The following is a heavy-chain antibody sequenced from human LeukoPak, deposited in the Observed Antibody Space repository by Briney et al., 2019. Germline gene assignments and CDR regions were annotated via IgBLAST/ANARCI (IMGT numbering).Heavy chain of an antibody. CDR1: ALSVSSGSYY. CDR3: AREPVGVVSPFDY. J-gene: IGHJ4*02. D-gene: IGHD3-22*01. V-gene: IGHV4-61*01. CDR2: IYYSGIT. Sequence: SETLSLNCTVSALSVSSGSYYWSWIRQPPGKELEWIGYIYYSGITNYNPSLKSRVTTSVDTSKNHFSLKLSSVTAADTAVYYCAREPVGVVSPFDYWGQGTLVTVSS.